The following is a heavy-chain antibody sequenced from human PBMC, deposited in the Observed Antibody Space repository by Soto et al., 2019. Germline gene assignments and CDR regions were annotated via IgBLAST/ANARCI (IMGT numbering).Heavy chain of an antibody. CDR3: ASPSDLITIFGVPNDAFDI. D-gene: IGHD3-3*01. Sequence: QLQLQESGPGLVKPSETLSLTCTVSGGSISSSSYYWGWIRQPPGKGLEWIGSIYYSGSTYYNPSLKSRVTISVDTSKNQFSLKLSSVTAADTAVYYCASPSDLITIFGVPNDAFDIWGQGTMVTVSS. CDR1: GGSISSSSYY. CDR2: IYYSGST. V-gene: IGHV4-39*01. J-gene: IGHJ3*02.